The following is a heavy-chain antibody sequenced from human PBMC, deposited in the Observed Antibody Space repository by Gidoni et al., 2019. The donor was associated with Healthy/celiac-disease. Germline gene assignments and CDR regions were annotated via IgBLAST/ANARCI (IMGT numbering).Heavy chain of an antibody. Sequence: EVQLVESGGGLVQHGGSLSLSCAASGFTFSSYAMIWVRQAPGKGLEWVSAISGSGGSTYYANSVKGRFTISRDNSKNTLYLQMNSLRAEDTAVYYCAKRKAATGGYFDYWGQGTLVTVSS. D-gene: IGHD2-15*01. CDR2: ISGSGGST. CDR1: GFTFSSYA. J-gene: IGHJ4*02. CDR3: AKRKAATGGYFDY. V-gene: IGHV3-23*04.